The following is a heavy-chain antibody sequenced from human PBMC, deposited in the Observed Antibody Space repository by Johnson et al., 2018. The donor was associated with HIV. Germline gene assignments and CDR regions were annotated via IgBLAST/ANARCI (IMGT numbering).Heavy chain of an antibody. Sequence: EVQLVESGGVVVQPGGSLRLSCAASGFTFDDYAMHWVRQAPGKGLEWVSGISWNSGSIGYADSVKGRFTISRDNAKNSLYLQMNSLRAEDTALYYCAKGQWELTLAAFDIWGQGTMVTVSS. J-gene: IGHJ3*02. V-gene: IGHV3-9*01. D-gene: IGHD1-26*01. CDR2: ISWNSGSI. CDR1: GFTFDDYA. CDR3: AKGQWELTLAAFDI.